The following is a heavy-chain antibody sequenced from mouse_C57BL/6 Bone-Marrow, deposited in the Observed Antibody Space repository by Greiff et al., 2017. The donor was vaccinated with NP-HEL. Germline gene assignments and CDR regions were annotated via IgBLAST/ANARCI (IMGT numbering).Heavy chain of an antibody. V-gene: IGHV7-1*01. J-gene: IGHJ1*03. Sequence: EVKLVESGGGLVQSGRSLRLSCATSGFTFSDFYMEWVRQAPGKGLEWIAASRNKANDYTTEYSASVKGRFIVSRDTSQSILYLQMNALRAEDTAIYCCARDALQGYFDVWGTGTTVTVSS. CDR3: ARDALQGYFDV. CDR1: GFTFSDFY. CDR2: SRNKANDYTT.